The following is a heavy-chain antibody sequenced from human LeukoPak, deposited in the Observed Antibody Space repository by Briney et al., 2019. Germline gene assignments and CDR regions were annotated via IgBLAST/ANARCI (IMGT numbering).Heavy chain of an antibody. D-gene: IGHD3-3*01. CDR3: AKDGGRFLEWLPSYYYYYMDV. V-gene: IGHV3-66*01. CDR2: IYSGGST. CDR1: GFTVSSNY. J-gene: IGHJ6*03. Sequence: PGGSLRLSCAASGFTVSSNYMSWVRQAPGKGLEWVSVIYSGGSTYYADSVKGRFTISRDNSKNTLYLQMNSLRAEDTAVYYCAKDGGRFLEWLPSYYYYYMDVWGKGTTVTVSS.